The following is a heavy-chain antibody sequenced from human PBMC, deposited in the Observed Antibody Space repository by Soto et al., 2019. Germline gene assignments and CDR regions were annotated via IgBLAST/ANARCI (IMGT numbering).Heavy chain of an antibody. J-gene: IGHJ4*02. Sequence: EVQLLESGGGLVQPGGSLRLSCAASGFTFSSYAMSWVRQAPGKGLEWVSAISGSGGSTYYADSVKGRFTISRDNSKNTLYLQMNSLRAEDTAVYYCAAKVAVVIGFDYWGQGTLVTVSS. V-gene: IGHV3-23*01. CDR2: ISGSGGST. CDR1: GFTFSSYA. CDR3: AAKVAVVIGFDY. D-gene: IGHD2-21*01.